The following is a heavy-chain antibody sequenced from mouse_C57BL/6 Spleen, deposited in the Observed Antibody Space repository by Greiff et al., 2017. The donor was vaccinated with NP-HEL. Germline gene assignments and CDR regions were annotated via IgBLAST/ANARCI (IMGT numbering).Heavy chain of an antibody. CDR2: IDPETGGT. CDR3: TRGGDYYGSSYY. D-gene: IGHD1-1*01. Sequence: QVHVKQSGAELVRPGASVTLSCKASGYTFTDYEMHWVKQTPVHGLEWIGAIDPETGGTAYNQKFKGKAILTADKSSSTAYMELRSLTSEDSAGYYCTRGGDYYGSSYYWGQGTTLTVSS. CDR1: GYTFTDYE. J-gene: IGHJ2*01. V-gene: IGHV1-15*01.